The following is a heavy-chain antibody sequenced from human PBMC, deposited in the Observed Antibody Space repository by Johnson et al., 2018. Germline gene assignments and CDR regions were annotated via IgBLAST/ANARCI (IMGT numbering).Heavy chain of an antibody. J-gene: IGHJ6*02. Sequence: QVQLVQSGGGAVQPGRSLRLSCGASGFIFRNYGMHWVRQAPGKGLEWVAIIWYAGSIENYADSVKGRFTISRDNSKNTLYLQMNSLRAEDTAVYYCARDQVSSGGTPFMDVWGQGTAVTVSS. CDR2: IWYAGSIE. CDR3: ARDQVSSGGTPFMDV. CDR1: GFIFRNYG. V-gene: IGHV3-33*01. D-gene: IGHD2-15*01.